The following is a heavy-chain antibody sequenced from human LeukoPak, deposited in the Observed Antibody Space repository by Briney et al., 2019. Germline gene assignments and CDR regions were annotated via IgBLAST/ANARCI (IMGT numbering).Heavy chain of an antibody. J-gene: IGHJ4*02. CDR1: GFTFSSYA. Sequence: QSGGSLRLSCAASGFTFSSYAMSWVRQAPGKGLEWVSAISGSGGSTYYADSVKGRFTISRDNSKNTLYLQMNSLRAEDTAVYYCAKDKGLLTTVNNDYWGQGTLVTVSS. CDR3: AKDKGLLTTVNNDY. CDR2: ISGSGGST. V-gene: IGHV3-23*01. D-gene: IGHD4-17*01.